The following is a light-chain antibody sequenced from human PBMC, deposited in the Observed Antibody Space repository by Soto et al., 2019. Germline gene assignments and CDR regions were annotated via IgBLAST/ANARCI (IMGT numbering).Light chain of an antibody. V-gene: IGKV3-20*01. CDR1: QSVSRDY. CDR3: QKHGGSPIN. J-gene: IGKJ5*01. Sequence: EIVMTHSPATLSVSPLEIATLSFSSSQSVSRDYLVWYQQKPGQAPRLLIYGASSRAPGIPDRFSGSGAGTDFTLTISRLEPEDFAVFYCQKHGGSPINFGQGTRLEIK. CDR2: GAS.